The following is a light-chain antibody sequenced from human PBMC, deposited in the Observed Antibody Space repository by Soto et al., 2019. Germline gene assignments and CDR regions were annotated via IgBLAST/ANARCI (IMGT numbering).Light chain of an antibody. CDR1: QSISTW. CDR2: KAS. Sequence: DIQVTQSPSTLSASVGDRVTITCRASQSISTWLAWFQQKPGRAPKVLISKASTLESGVPSRFSGDGSGTEFTLTISSLQTDDLATYYCQQFGAGSPWTFGQVTKVELK. J-gene: IGKJ1*01. CDR3: QQFGAGSPWT. V-gene: IGKV1-5*03.